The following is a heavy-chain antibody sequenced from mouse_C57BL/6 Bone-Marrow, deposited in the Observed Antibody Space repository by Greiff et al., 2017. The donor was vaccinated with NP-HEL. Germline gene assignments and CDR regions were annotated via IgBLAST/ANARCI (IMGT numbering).Heavy chain of an antibody. J-gene: IGHJ2*01. V-gene: IGHV1-82*01. Sequence: VQLQESGPELVKPGASVKISCKASGYAFSSSWMNWLKQRPGKGLEWIGRIYPGDGDTNYNGKFKGKATLTADKSSSTAYMQLSSLTSEDSAVYFCARELLRYWGQGTTLTVSS. CDR2: IYPGDGDT. D-gene: IGHD1-1*01. CDR1: GYAFSSSW. CDR3: ARELLRY.